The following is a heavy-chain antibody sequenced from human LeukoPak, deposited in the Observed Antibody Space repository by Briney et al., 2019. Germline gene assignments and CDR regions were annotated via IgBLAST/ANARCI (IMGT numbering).Heavy chain of an antibody. CDR3: ARCRSGYYDY. CDR2: IYHSGST. D-gene: IGHD3-3*01. Sequence: SQTLSLTCAVSGGSISSGGYSWSWIRQPPGKGLEWIGYIYHSGSTYYNPSLKSRVTISVDRSKNQFSLKLSSVTAADTAVYYCARCRSGYYDYWGQGTLVTVSS. V-gene: IGHV4-30-2*01. CDR1: GGSISSGGYS. J-gene: IGHJ4*02.